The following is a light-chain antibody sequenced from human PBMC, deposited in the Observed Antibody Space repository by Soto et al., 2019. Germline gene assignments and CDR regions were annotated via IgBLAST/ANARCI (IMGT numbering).Light chain of an antibody. CDR2: AAS. CDR1: QNIGKW. V-gene: IGKV1-6*01. CDR3: LQKYFYPFT. J-gene: IGKJ3*01. Sequence: AIRMTQSPSSLSASVGDRVTITCRASQNIGKWLAWYQQKPGKAPKLLIYAASNLQSGVPARFSGSGSGTDFTLTISSLQPEDFATYYCLQKYFYPFTFGPGTKVDIK.